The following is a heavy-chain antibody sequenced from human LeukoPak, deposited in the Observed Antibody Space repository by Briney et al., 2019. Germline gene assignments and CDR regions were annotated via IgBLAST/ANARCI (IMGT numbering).Heavy chain of an antibody. CDR2: IIPIFGTA. D-gene: IGHD3-3*01. Sequence: VASVKVSCKASGGTFSSYAISWVRQAPGQGLEWMGGIIPIFGTANYAQKFQGRVTITADESTSTAYMELSSLRSEDTAVYYCARDLRNFWSGYFDYWGQGTLVTVSS. CDR1: GGTFSSYA. J-gene: IGHJ4*02. CDR3: ARDLRNFWSGYFDY. V-gene: IGHV1-69*13.